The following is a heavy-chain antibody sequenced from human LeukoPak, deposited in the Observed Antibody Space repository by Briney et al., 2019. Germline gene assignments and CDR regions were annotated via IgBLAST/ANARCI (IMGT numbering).Heavy chain of an antibody. J-gene: IGHJ4*02. Sequence: GGSLRLSCAASGFTFSSYAMSWVRQAPGKGLEWVSAISGSGGSTYYADSVKGRFTISRDNSKDTLNLQMNSLRAKETAVYYCAKFGDYTFDYWGQGTLVTVSS. CDR2: ISGSGGST. D-gene: IGHD4-17*01. CDR3: AKFGDYTFDY. CDR1: GFTFSSYA. V-gene: IGHV3-23*01.